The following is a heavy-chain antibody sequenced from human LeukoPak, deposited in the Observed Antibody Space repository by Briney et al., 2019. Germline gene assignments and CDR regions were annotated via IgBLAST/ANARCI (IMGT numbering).Heavy chain of an antibody. Sequence: SETLSLTCAVYGGSFSGYYWSWIRQPPGKGLEWIGEINHSGSTNYNPSLKSPVTISVDTSKNQFSLKLSSVTAADTAVYYCARGSRMYSSSWYGYWGQGTLVTVSS. V-gene: IGHV4-34*01. CDR1: GGSFSGYY. CDR2: INHSGST. J-gene: IGHJ4*02. CDR3: ARGSRMYSSSWYGY. D-gene: IGHD6-13*01.